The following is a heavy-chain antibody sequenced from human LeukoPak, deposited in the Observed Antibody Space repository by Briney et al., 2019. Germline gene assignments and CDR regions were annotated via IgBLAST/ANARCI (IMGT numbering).Heavy chain of an antibody. D-gene: IGHD2-2*01. J-gene: IGHJ4*02. CDR2: ISGSGGST. V-gene: IGHV3-23*01. Sequence: GGSLRLSCAASRFTFSNFAMSWVRQAPGKGLEWVSAISGSGGSTYYADSVKGRFTISRDNSKNALFLQMSSLRAEDTAVYYCAKSGPYCSSTSCNYFDYWGQGTLVTVSS. CDR1: RFTFSNFA. CDR3: AKSGPYCSSTSCNYFDY.